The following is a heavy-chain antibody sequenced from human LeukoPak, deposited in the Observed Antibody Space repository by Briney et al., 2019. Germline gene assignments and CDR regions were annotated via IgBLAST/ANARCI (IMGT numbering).Heavy chain of an antibody. CDR1: GFTFSSYW. Sequence: GGSLRLSCAASGFTFSSYWMSWVRQAPGKGLEWVGNIKQDGSERYYVDSVRGRFTISRDNAKNSLYLQMHSLSAEDTAVYYCARDRADVLVVIAATDIDCWGEGSLVTVSS. J-gene: IGHJ4*02. V-gene: IGHV3-7*01. CDR3: ARDRADVLVVIAATDIDC. D-gene: IGHD2-15*01. CDR2: IKQDGSER.